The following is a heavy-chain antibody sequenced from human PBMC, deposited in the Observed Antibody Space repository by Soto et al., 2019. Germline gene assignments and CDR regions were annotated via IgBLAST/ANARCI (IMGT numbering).Heavy chain of an antibody. Sequence: QVQLVQSGAEVKQPGASVKVSCKASGYTFITYGVTWVRQAPGHGLEWMGWITPYSGKPHYAKMFQDRVTMTADTAATTAYMVLTNLTSDDSVMYFCARDTSNYFAHWGEGTLVYVS. CDR2: ITPYSGKP. V-gene: IGHV1-18*01. CDR3: ARDTSNYFAH. CDR1: GYTFITYG. D-gene: IGHD4-4*01. J-gene: IGHJ4*02.